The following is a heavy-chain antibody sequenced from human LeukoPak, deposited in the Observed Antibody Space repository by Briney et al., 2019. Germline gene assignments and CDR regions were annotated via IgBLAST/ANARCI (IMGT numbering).Heavy chain of an antibody. CDR3: ARLTGSGSYWAGTFDY. Sequence: PSETLSLTCTVSGGSISSGSYYWGWIRQPPGKGLEWIGSIYYSGSTYYNPSLKSRVTISVDTSKNQFSLKLSSVTAADTAVYYCARLTGSGSYWAGTFDYWGQGTLVTVSS. CDR1: GGSISSGSYY. J-gene: IGHJ4*02. D-gene: IGHD3-10*01. CDR2: IYYSGST. V-gene: IGHV4-39*07.